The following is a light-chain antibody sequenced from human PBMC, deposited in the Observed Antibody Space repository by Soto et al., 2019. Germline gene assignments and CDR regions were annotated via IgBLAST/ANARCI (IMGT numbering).Light chain of an antibody. J-gene: IGKJ1*01. V-gene: IGKV1-5*01. CDR1: QSVSIW. CDR3: QQYKNYLT. CDR2: GAS. Sequence: DIQMTQSPSTLSASVGDRVTFTCRASQSVSIWLAWYQQKPGKAPKLLISGASTLESGVPSRFSGSGSGTEFTLNISILQPDDFATYYCQQYKNYLTFGQGTKVEIK.